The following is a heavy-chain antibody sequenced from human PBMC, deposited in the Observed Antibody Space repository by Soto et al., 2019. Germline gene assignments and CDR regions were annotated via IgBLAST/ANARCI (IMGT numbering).Heavy chain of an antibody. CDR2: INPSDSYT. V-gene: IGHV5-10-1*03. CDR3: AGHVGDGGNSAY. Sequence: EVQLVQSGAEVKKPGESLRISCQGSGYSFTSYWISWVRQMPGKGLEWMGRINPSDSYTNYSPSFQGHVTISADKSISTAYLQWSSLKASDTAMYYCAGHVGDGGNSAYWGQGTLVTVSS. J-gene: IGHJ4*02. CDR1: GYSFTSYW. D-gene: IGHD2-15*01.